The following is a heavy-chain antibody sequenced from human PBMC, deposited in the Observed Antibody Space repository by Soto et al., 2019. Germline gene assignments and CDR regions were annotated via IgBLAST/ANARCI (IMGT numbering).Heavy chain of an antibody. Sequence: EVQLVESGGGLVKPGGSLRLSCAASGFTFSNAWMSWVRQAPGKGLEWVGRIKSKTDGGTTDYAAPVKGRFTISRDDSKNTLYLHMNSLKTEDTAVYYCTTDAPSRYWSSTSCYKSDYWGQGTLVTVSS. D-gene: IGHD2-2*02. CDR1: GFTFSNAW. J-gene: IGHJ4*02. CDR3: TTDAPSRYWSSTSCYKSDY. CDR2: IKSKTDGGTT. V-gene: IGHV3-15*01.